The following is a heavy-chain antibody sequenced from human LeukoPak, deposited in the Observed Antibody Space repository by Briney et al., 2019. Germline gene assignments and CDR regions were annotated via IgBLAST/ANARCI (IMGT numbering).Heavy chain of an antibody. CDR2: INPDGSTT. CDR3: ARDRPRPGTTGSPHPY. V-gene: IGHV3-74*01. J-gene: IGHJ4*02. CDR1: GFTFSSYW. D-gene: IGHD1-1*01. Sequence: GGSLRLSCAASGFTFSSYWMHWVRQAPGKGLVWVSRINPDGSTTSYADSVKGRFTISRDSAKNSLYLQMNSLRAEDTAVYYCARDRPRPGTTGSPHPYWGQGTLVTVSS.